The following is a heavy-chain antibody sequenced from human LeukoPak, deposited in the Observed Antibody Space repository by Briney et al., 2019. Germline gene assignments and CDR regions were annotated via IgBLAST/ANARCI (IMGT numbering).Heavy chain of an antibody. V-gene: IGHV3-49*04. Sequence: GSLRLSCTVSGFTFGDYATGWVRQAPGKGLEWVGLIRRKVSGATTEYAASVKGRFTISRDDSKSIAYLQMNSLKTEDTAMYYCTRNIYCSGGSCSYYFDYWGQGTLVTVSS. CDR2: IRRKVSGATT. D-gene: IGHD2-15*01. J-gene: IGHJ4*02. CDR1: GFTFGDYA. CDR3: TRNIYCSGGSCSYYFDY.